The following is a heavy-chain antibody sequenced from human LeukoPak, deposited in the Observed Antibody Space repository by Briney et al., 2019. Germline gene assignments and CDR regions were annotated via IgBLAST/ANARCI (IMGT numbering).Heavy chain of an antibody. CDR3: ARVGGIPTAYYYYYIDV. J-gene: IGHJ6*03. Sequence: SETLSLTCTVSGDSITNYYWTWIRQTPEKGLEWIGHIYHNGNVNYNSSLKSRVSISVDTSKNQFSLTLTSVTAADTALYYCARVGGIPTAYYYYYIDVWGKGITVVVSS. CDR2: IYHNGNV. V-gene: IGHV4-59*12. D-gene: IGHD4-17*01. CDR1: GDSITNYY.